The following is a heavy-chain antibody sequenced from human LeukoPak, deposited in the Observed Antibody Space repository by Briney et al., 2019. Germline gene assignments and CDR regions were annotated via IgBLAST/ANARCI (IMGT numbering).Heavy chain of an antibody. V-gene: IGHV3-23*01. Sequence: GGSLRLSCAASGFTFNNYAMMWVRQAPGKGLEWVSTISHSDGATYYADSVKGRFTISRDNSKNTLYLQMNSLRAEDTAVYYCAKVSEPTMIVVVITNGYFDYWGQGTLVTVSS. CDR3: AKVSEPTMIVVVITNGYFDY. CDR1: GFTFNNYA. D-gene: IGHD3-22*01. CDR2: ISHSDGAT. J-gene: IGHJ4*02.